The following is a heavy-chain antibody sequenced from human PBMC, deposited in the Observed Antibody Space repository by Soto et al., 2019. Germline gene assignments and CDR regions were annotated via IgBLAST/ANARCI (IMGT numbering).Heavy chain of an antibody. V-gene: IGHV1-69*13. CDR1: GGTFSSYA. J-gene: IGHJ4*02. Sequence: ASVKVSCKASGGTFSSYAISWVRQAPGQGLEWMGGIIPIFGTANYAQKFQGRVTITADESTSTAYMELSSLRSEDTAVYYCARDKSEDCTNGVCFNFDYWGQGTLVTVPS. D-gene: IGHD2-8*01. CDR2: IIPIFGTA. CDR3: ARDKSEDCTNGVCFNFDY.